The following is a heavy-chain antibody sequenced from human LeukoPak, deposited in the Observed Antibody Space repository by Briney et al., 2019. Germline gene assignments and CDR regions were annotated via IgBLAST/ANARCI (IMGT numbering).Heavy chain of an antibody. Sequence: GGSLRLSCAASGFTFSDSYMSWVRQAPGKGLEWVANINKDGSEGKYVDSVKGRFTISRDNAKNSLYLQMSSLRADDTAVYYCARWPHCQDFWGRGTRVTVSS. CDR1: GFTFSDSY. CDR2: INKDGSEG. V-gene: IGHV3-7*03. J-gene: IGHJ4*02. CDR3: ARWPHCQDF.